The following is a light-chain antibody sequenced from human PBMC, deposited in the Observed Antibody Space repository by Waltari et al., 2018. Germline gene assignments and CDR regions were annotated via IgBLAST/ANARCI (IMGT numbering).Light chain of an antibody. CDR3: QAWDSSTVV. CDR1: NLGDKY. V-gene: IGLV3-1*01. CDR2: QDR. J-gene: IGLJ2*01. Sequence: SYELTQPPSVSVSPGQTASIPCSGDNLGDKYICWYQQKPGQSPVVVMYQDRKRPSGIPERFSGANSGNTATLTISGTQAMDEADYYCQAWDSSTVVSGGGTKLTVL.